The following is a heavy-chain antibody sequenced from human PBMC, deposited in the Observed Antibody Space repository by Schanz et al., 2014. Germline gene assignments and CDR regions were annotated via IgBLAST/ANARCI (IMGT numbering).Heavy chain of an antibody. D-gene: IGHD5-18*01. J-gene: IGHJ4*02. Sequence: QVQLVESGGGVVQPGGSLRLSCAASGFTFSSSGMHWVRQAPGKGLEWVAFIPSDESNKYYIDSVKGRFTISRDNSRETMFLQMNTLRPDDTAVYYCAKDEGYNDGYIFDYWGQGTLVTVSS. CDR3: AKDEGYNDGYIFDY. V-gene: IGHV3-30*02. CDR1: GFTFSSSG. CDR2: IPSDESNK.